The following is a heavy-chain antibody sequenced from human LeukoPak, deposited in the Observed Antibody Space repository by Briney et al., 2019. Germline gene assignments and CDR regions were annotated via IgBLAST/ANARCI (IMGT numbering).Heavy chain of an antibody. CDR3: AKGHSSGPEDY. D-gene: IGHD6-19*01. Sequence: TGGSLRLSCAASGFTFSSYAMSWVSQDPGKGLEWVSAISGSGGSTYYADSVKGRFTISRDNSKNTLYLQMNSLRAEDTAVYYCAKGHSSGPEDYWGQGTLVTVSS. J-gene: IGHJ4*02. V-gene: IGHV3-23*01. CDR1: GFTFSSYA. CDR2: ISGSGGST.